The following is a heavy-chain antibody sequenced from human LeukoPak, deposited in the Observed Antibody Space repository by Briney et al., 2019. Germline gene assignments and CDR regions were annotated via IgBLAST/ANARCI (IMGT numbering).Heavy chain of an antibody. J-gene: IGHJ4*02. D-gene: IGHD2-15*01. CDR3: ARASGGSYYFDY. Sequence: SETLSLTCTVSGGSISSYYWSWIRQPPGKGLEWIGYIYYSGSTNYNPSLKSRVTISVDTSKNQFSLKLSSVTAADTAVYYCARASGGSYYFDYWGQGTLVTVSS. CDR2: IYYSGST. CDR1: GGSISSYY. V-gene: IGHV4-59*01.